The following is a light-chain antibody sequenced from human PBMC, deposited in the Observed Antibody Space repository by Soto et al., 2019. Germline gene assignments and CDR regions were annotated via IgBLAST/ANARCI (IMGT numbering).Light chain of an antibody. J-gene: IGKJ4*01. CDR3: QQSHSTPLT. CDR2: AAF. CDR1: QSISSY. Sequence: DIQMTQTQSSLSASVGDRVTISCRASQSISSYLNWYQQKPGKAPKLLIYAAFSLHSGVPSRFSGSGSGTDFTLTISSLQPEDFATYYCQQSHSTPLTFGGGTKVDIK. V-gene: IGKV1-39*01.